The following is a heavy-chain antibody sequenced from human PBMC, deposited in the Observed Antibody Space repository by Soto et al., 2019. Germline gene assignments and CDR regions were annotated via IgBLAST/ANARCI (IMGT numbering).Heavy chain of an antibody. J-gene: IGHJ3*02. V-gene: IGHV3-21*01. D-gene: IGHD6-13*01. Sequence: EVQLVESGGGLVKPGGSLRLSCAASGFTFSSYSMNWVRQAPGKGLEWVSSISSSSSYIYYADSVKGRFTISRDNAKNSLYPQMNSLRAEDTAVYYCARASSAPGIAAARAFDIWGQGTMVTVSS. CDR1: GFTFSSYS. CDR2: ISSSSSYI. CDR3: ARASSAPGIAAARAFDI.